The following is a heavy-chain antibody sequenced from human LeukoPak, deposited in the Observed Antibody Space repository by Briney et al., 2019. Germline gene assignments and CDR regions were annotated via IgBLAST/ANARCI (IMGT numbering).Heavy chain of an antibody. CDR2: ISGSGGST. CDR3: AKGEYFDWSPVLYYFDY. V-gene: IGHV3-23*01. CDR1: GFTFSSYA. J-gene: IGHJ4*02. D-gene: IGHD3-9*01. Sequence: GGSLRLSCAASGFTFSSYAMSWVRQAPGKGLEWVSAISGSGGSTYYADSVKGRFTISRDNSKNTLYLQMNSLRAEDTAVYYCAKGEYFDWSPVLYYFDYWGQGTLVTVSS.